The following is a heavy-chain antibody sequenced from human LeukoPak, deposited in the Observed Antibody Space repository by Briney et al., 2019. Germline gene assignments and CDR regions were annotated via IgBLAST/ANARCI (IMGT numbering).Heavy chain of an antibody. Sequence: GASVKVSCKASGYTFTGYYMHWVRQAPGQGLEWMGWINPNSGGTNYAQKLQGRVTMTTDTSTSTAYMELRSLRSDDTAVYYCARARLYDPYAYYYYMDVWGKGTTVTVSS. CDR1: GYTFTGYY. V-gene: IGHV1-2*02. J-gene: IGHJ6*03. CDR2: INPNSGGT. CDR3: ARARLYDPYAYYYYMDV. D-gene: IGHD2-2*02.